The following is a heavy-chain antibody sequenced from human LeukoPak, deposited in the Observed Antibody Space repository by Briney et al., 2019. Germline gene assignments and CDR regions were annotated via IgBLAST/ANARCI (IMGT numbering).Heavy chain of an antibody. CDR1: GYSFTSYW. CDR3: ARSSSSGYLLADFDY. Sequence: GESLKISCKGSGYSFTSYWIGWVRQMPGKGLEWMGIIYPGDSSTTYSPSFQGQVTISADKSISTAYLQWSSLKASDTAMYYCARSSSSGYLLADFDYWGQGTLVTVSS. D-gene: IGHD3-22*01. J-gene: IGHJ4*02. CDR2: IYPGDSST. V-gene: IGHV5-51*01.